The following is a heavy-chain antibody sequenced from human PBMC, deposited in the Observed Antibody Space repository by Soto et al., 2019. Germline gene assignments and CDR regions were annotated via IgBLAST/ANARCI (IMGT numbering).Heavy chain of an antibody. V-gene: IGHV3-15*01. CDR3: TVYGGNGAFDS. CDR1: GSTFSIAW. J-gene: IGHJ4*02. CDR2: IYSKTDGGTT. Sequence: EVQLVESGGGLVKPGGSLRLSCAASGSTFSIAWMSWVRQAPGKGLEWVGRIYSKTDGGTTDYAAPVKGRFTISRDASQNTLWLQMNSLKIEDTAVYYCTVYGGNGAFDSWGQGTLVTVSS. D-gene: IGHD4-17*01.